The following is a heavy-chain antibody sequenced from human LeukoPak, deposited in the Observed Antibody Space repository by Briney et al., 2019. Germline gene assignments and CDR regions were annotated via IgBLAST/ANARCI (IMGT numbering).Heavy chain of an antibody. D-gene: IGHD4-17*01. CDR3: ARASTTVPNLLDN. CDR1: AFSFSSYG. J-gene: IGHJ4*02. CDR2: LSGDGSST. Sequence: PGGSLRLSCAASAFSFSSYGMHWVRQAPGKGLLWVSRLSGDGSSTKYADSLKGRFTISRDNAKNTLYLQMNSLRAEDTAVHFCARASTTVPNLLDNWGQGTLVTVSS. V-gene: IGHV3-74*03.